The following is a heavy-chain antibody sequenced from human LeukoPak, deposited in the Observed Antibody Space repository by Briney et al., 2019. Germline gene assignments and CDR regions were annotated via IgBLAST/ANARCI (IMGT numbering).Heavy chain of an antibody. D-gene: IGHD6-6*01. CDR3: APCPCYSTSSLIDY. Sequence: PGGSLRLSCAASGFTVSSNYMSWVRQAPGKGLEWVSVIYSGGSTYYADSVKGRFTISRDNSKNTLYLQMNSLRAEDTAVYYCAPCPCYSTSSLIDYWGQGTLVTV. J-gene: IGHJ4*02. V-gene: IGHV3-53*01. CDR1: GFTVSSNY. CDR2: IYSGGST.